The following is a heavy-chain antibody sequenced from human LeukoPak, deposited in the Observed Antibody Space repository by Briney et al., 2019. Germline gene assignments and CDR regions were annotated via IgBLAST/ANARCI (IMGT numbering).Heavy chain of an antibody. CDR3: ARDKTFIATTTTGYFEY. CDR1: GFTFSSYG. V-gene: IGHV3-30*03. Sequence: GGSLRLSCAASGFTFSSYGMHWVRQAPGKGLEWVAVISYDGSNKYYADSVKGRFTISRDNSKNTLYLQMNSLRGADTAVYYCARDKTFIATTTTGYFEYWGQGTPVTVFS. D-gene: IGHD5-12*01. J-gene: IGHJ4*02. CDR2: ISYDGSNK.